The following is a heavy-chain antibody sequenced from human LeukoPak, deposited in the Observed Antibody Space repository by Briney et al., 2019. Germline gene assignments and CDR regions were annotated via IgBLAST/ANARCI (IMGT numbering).Heavy chain of an antibody. CDR3: ARDRAAGSDWLDP. CDR1: GGSSRSGDYF. V-gene: IGHV4-30-4*01. CDR2: IHYSGNT. D-gene: IGHD3-10*01. J-gene: IGHJ5*02. Sequence: SQTLSLTCAVSGGSSRSGDYFWSWIRQPPGKGLEWIGHIHYSGNTYYNPSLKSRVSISVDTSKNQFSLKLSSVTAADTAVYYCARDRAAGSDWLDPWGQGTLVTVSS.